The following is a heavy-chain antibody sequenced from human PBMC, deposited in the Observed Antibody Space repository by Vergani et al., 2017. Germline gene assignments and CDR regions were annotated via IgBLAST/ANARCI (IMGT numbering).Heavy chain of an antibody. CDR2: IYYSGST. Sequence: QLQLQESGPGLVKPSETLSLTCTVSGGSISSSSYYWGWIRQPPGKGLEWIGSIYYSGSTYYNPSLKSRVTISVDTSKNQFSLKLSSVTAADTAVYYCAKYLGGMLNDAFDIWGQGTMVTVSS. CDR3: AKYLGGMLNDAFDI. J-gene: IGHJ3*02. V-gene: IGHV4-39*01. CDR1: GGSISSSSYY. D-gene: IGHD2-8*01.